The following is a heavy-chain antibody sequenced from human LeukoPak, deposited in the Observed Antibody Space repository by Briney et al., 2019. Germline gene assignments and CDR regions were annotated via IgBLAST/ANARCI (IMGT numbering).Heavy chain of an antibody. J-gene: IGHJ4*02. V-gene: IGHV3-23*01. CDR1: GITLSNYG. D-gene: IGHD4-23*01. Sequence: PGGSLRLSCAVSGITLSNYGMSWVRQAPGKGLEWVAGISDSGGGTNYADSVKGRFTISRDNSKNTLYLQMNSLRAEDTAVYYCAKDREYGGNSGLVYWGQGTLVTVSS. CDR3: AKDREYGGNSGLVY. CDR2: ISDSGGGT.